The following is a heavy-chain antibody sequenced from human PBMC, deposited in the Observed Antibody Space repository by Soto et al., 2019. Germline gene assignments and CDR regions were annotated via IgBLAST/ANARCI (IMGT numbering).Heavy chain of an antibody. J-gene: IGHJ4*02. D-gene: IGHD4-17*01. CDR1: GVTFSSYN. Sequence: GGSLRLSCASSGVTFSSYNMNWVRQAQGKGLEWVSYISSSSSTIYYADSVKGRFTISRDNAKNSLYLQMNSLRDEDTAVYYCARDLGYGDPTWPYFDYWGQGALVTVSS. V-gene: IGHV3-48*02. CDR2: ISSSSSTI. CDR3: ARDLGYGDPTWPYFDY.